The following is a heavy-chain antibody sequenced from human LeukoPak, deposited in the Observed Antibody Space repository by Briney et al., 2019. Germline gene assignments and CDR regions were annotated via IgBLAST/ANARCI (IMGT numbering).Heavy chain of an antibody. J-gene: IGHJ1*01. CDR2: IYHSGST. V-gene: IGHV4-30-2*01. CDR3: ARSSGDSSGYYYVYFQH. Sequence: SETLSLTCAVSGGSISSGGYSWSWIRQPPGKGLEWIGYIYHSGSTYYNPSLKSRVTISVDRSKNQFSLKLSSVTAADTAVYYRARSSGDSSGYYYVYFQHWGQGTLVTVSS. CDR1: GGSISSGGYS. D-gene: IGHD3-22*01.